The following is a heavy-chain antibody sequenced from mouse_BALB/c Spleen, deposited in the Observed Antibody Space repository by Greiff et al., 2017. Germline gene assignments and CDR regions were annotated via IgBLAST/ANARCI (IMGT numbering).Heavy chain of an antibody. V-gene: IGHV5-12-1*01. D-gene: IGHD1-1*01. J-gene: IGHJ4*01. CDR2: ISSGGGST. CDR1: GFAFSSYD. Sequence: DVLLVESGGGLVKPGGSLKLSCAASGFAFSSYDMSWVRQTPEKSLEWVAYISSGGGSTYYPDTVKGRFTISRDNAKNTLYLQMSSLKSEDTAMYYCARRGITTVVGMIDYAMDYWGQGTSVTVSS. CDR3: ARRGITTVVGMIDYAMDY.